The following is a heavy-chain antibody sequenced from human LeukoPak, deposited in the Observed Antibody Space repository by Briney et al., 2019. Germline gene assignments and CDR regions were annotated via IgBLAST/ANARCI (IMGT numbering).Heavy chain of an antibody. CDR3: ARVYCSSTSCYQGEDWFDP. CDR2: INHSGST. D-gene: IGHD2-2*01. V-gene: IGHV4-34*01. Sequence: ETLSLTCAVYGGSFSGYYWSWIRQPPGKGLEWIGEINHSGSTNYNPSLKSRVTISVDTSKNQFSLKLSSVTAADTAVYYCARVYCSSTSCYQGEDWFDPWGQGTLVTVSS. CDR1: GGSFSGYY. J-gene: IGHJ5*02.